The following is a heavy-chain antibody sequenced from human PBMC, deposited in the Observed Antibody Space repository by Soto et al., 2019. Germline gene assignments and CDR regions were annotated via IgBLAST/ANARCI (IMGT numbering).Heavy chain of an antibody. CDR2: ISGSGGST. V-gene: IGHV3-23*01. D-gene: IGHD1-26*01. J-gene: IGHJ4*02. CDR1: GFTFSSYA. CDR3: AKVSVYSGSPFDY. Sequence: PGGSLRLSCAASGFTFSSYAMSWVRQAPGKGLEWVSAISGSGGSTYYADSVRGRFTISRDNSKNTLYLQMNSLRAEDTAVYYCAKVSVYSGSPFDYWGQGTLVTVSS.